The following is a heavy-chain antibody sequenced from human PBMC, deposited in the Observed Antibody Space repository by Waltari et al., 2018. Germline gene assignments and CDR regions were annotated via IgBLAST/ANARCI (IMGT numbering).Heavy chain of an antibody. CDR3: ARHIAAGRVVTSLYYYYYGMDV. J-gene: IGHJ6*02. D-gene: IGHD2-21*02. Sequence: QLQLQESGPGLVKASETLSLTCTVSGGSISSSSYYWGWIRQPPGKGLEWIWSIYYRGSTYYNPSLKIRVTISVDTAKNQFSRKLSSVTAADTAVYYGARHIAAGRVVTSLYYYYYGMDVWGQGTTVTVSS. CDR2: IYYRGST. CDR1: GGSISSSSYY. V-gene: IGHV4-39*01.